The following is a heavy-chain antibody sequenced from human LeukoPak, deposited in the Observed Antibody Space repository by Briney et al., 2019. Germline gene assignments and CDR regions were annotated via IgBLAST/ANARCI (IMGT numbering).Heavy chain of an antibody. CDR2: IHYSGST. Sequence: SGTLSLTCTVSGGSMNNYYWTWIRQPPGKGLEWVGHIHYSGSTNYNPSLKSRVTISGDTSKNQFSLKLSSVTAADTAVYYCARDRYMDVWGKGTTVTVSS. CDR1: GGSMNNYY. J-gene: IGHJ6*03. CDR3: ARDRYMDV. V-gene: IGHV4-59*01.